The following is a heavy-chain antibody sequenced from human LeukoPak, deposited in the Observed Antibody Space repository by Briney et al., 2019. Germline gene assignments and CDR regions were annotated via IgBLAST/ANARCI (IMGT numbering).Heavy chain of an antibody. CDR1: GGSISSYY. V-gene: IGHV4-59*01. J-gene: IGHJ6*04. Sequence: PSETLSLTCTVSGGSISSYYWSWIRQPPGKGLEWIGYIYYSGSTNYNPSLKSRVTISVDTSKNQFSLKLSSVTAADTAVYYCARDSGRGYSYGYDYYYGMDVWGKGTTVTVSS. CDR2: IYYSGST. D-gene: IGHD5-18*01. CDR3: ARDSGRGYSYGYDYYYGMDV.